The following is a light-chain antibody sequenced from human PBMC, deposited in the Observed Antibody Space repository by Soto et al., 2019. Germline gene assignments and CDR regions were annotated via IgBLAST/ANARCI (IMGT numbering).Light chain of an antibody. V-gene: IGLV1-47*01. Sequence: QSALTQPPSASGTPGQRVTISCYGSSSNIGSNYVYWYQQLPGTAPKLLIYRNNQRPSGVPDRFSASKSGTSASLAISGLRSEDEADYYCAAWDDSLSGYVFGTGTKVTVL. CDR1: SSNIGSNY. CDR2: RNN. J-gene: IGLJ1*01. CDR3: AAWDDSLSGYV.